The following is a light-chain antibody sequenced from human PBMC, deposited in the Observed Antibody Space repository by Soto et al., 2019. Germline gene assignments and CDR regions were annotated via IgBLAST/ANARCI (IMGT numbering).Light chain of an antibody. V-gene: IGLV2-14*01. CDR3: SSYTSSSTLV. J-gene: IGLJ1*01. Sequence: QSALTQPASVSGSPGQSITISCTGTSSDVGGYNDVSWYQQHPGKAPKLTIYEVSNRPSGVSNRFSGSKSGNTASLTISGLQAEDEADYYCSSYTSSSTLVFGTGPKLTVL. CDR1: SSDVGGYND. CDR2: EVS.